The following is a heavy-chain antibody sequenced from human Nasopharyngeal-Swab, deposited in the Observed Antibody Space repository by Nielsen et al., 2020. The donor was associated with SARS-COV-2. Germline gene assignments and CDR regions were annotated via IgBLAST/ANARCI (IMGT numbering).Heavy chain of an antibody. V-gene: IGHV4-59*01. Sequence: GSLRLSCTVSGGSISSYYWSWIRQPPGKGLEWIGYIYYSGSTNYNPSLKSRVTISVDTSKNQFSLKLSSVTAADTAVYYCARGSGSRRNWFDPWGQGTRVTVSS. D-gene: IGHD3-10*01. CDR2: IYYSGST. J-gene: IGHJ5*02. CDR3: ARGSGSRRNWFDP. CDR1: GGSISSYY.